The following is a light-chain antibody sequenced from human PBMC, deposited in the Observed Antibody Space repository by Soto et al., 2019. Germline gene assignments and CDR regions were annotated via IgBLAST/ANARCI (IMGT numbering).Light chain of an antibody. CDR1: QSISNF. CDR3: QQANSFPIT. V-gene: IGKV1-12*01. Sequence: DIHMTQSPSSLSASVGDRVTIRWRASQSISNFLNWYQQKPGKAPQLLIYAASRLQSGVPPRFSGSGSGTNFTLTISSLQPEDFATYYCQQANSFPITFGQGTRLEIK. CDR2: AAS. J-gene: IGKJ5*01.